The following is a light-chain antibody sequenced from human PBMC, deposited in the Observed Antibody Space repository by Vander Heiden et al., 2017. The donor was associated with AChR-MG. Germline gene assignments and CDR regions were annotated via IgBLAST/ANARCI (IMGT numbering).Light chain of an antibody. CDR3: QQEGDSPLT. J-gene: IGKJ4*01. V-gene: IGKV3-20*01. Sequence: EVVLTQSPGTLSLSPGERATLSCKASQRVNDNHLAWYQQKLFQTPRLLIHGASSRATGIPDRFSGSGSGTDFTLTIIRLEPEDFAVYYCQQEGDSPLTFGGGTRVEI. CDR1: QRVNDNH. CDR2: GAS.